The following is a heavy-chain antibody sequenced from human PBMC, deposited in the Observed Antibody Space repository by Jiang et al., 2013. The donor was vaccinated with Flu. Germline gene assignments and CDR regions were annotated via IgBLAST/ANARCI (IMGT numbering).Heavy chain of an antibody. CDR2: ISAYNGNT. CDR3: AREAYSRSELPKSSYYYYYYMDV. Sequence: KASGYTFTSYGISWVRQAPGQGLEWMGWISAYNGNTNYAQKLQGRVTMTTDTSTSTAYMELRSLRSDDTAVYYCAREAYSRSELPKSSYYYYYYMDVWGKGTTVTVSS. CDR1: GYTFTSYG. D-gene: IGHD1-26*01. J-gene: IGHJ6*03. V-gene: IGHV1-18*01.